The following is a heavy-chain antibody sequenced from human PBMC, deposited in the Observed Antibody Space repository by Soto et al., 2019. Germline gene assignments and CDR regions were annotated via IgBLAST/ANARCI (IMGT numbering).Heavy chain of an antibody. CDR2: INPNSGGT. V-gene: IGHV1-2*04. D-gene: IGHD2-2*02. CDR1: GYTFTGYY. J-gene: IGHJ4*02. CDR3: ARSLLPAAIWFDY. Sequence: QVQLVQSGAEVNKPGASVKVSCKASGYTFTGYYMHWVRQAPGQGLEWMGWINPNSGGTNYAQKFQGWVTMTRDTSISTAYMELSRLRSDDTAVYYCARSLLPAAIWFDYWGQGTLVTVSS.